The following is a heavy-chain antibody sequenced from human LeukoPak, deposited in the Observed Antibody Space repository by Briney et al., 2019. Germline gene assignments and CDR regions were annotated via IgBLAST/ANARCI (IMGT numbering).Heavy chain of an antibody. CDR3: AKDLRAVAGTSRGY. V-gene: IGHV3-7*03. CDR1: GFTFSNYW. CDR2: IKQDGSEK. J-gene: IGHJ4*02. D-gene: IGHD6-19*01. Sequence: PGGSLRLSCAASGFTFSNYWMSWVRQAPGKGLEWVADIKQDGSEKYYVNSVKGRFTISRDNSKNTLYLQMNSLRAEDTAVYYCAKDLRAVAGTSRGYWGQGTLVTVSS.